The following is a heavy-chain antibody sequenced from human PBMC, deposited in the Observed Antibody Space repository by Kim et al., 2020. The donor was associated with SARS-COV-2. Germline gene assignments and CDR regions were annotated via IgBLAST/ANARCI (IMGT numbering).Heavy chain of an antibody. CDR2: IDYSGST. V-gene: IGHV4-31*03. CDR3: VRGRRDGYNYFDY. D-gene: IGHD5-12*01. CDR1: GASISSGGYY. J-gene: IGHJ4*02. Sequence: SETLSLTCTVSGASISSGGYYWSWIRQHQGKGLEWIACIDYSGSTDDNPSVKSRLIISLDKSKNQISLKLSSVTAADTAVYYCVRGRRDGYNYFDYWGQGTLVTVSS.